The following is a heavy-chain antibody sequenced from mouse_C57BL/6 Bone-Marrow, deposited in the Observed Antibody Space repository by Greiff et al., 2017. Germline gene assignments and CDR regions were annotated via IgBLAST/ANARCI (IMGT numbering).Heavy chain of an antibody. D-gene: IGHD1-1*01. Sequence: QVQLQQPGAELVKPGASVKLSCKASGYTFTSYWMHWVKQRPGQGLEWIGMIHPNSGSTNYNEKFKSKATLTVDKSSSTAYMQLSSLTSEDSAVYYCARWNYGSRRGFAYWGQGTLVTVSA. J-gene: IGHJ3*01. CDR2: IHPNSGST. V-gene: IGHV1-64*01. CDR3: ARWNYGSRRGFAY. CDR1: GYTFTSYW.